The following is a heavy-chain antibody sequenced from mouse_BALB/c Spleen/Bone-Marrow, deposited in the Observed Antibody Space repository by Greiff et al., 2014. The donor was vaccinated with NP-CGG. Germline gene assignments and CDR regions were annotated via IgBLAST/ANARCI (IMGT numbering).Heavy chain of an antibody. J-gene: IGHJ2*01. Sequence: EVQVVESGPELVKPGASVKISCKASGYSFTGYFMNWVKQSHGKSLEWIGRINPYNGDTFNNQKFKGKATLTVDKSSSTAHMELLSLTSEDSAVYYCGRGVYGCFDYWGQGTTLTVSS. V-gene: IGHV1-37*01. CDR3: GRGVYGCFDY. D-gene: IGHD1-2*01. CDR1: GYSFTGYF. CDR2: INPYNGDT.